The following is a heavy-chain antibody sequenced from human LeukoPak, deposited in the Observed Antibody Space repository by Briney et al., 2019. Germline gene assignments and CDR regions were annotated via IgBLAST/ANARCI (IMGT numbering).Heavy chain of an antibody. CDR3: ARSERLLEWPLGAFDI. Sequence: PSETLSLTCTVSGGSLSSHYWSWIRQPPGKGLEWIGYIYFSGSTNYNPSLKSRVTISVDTSKNQFSLKLSSVTAADTAVYYCARSERLLEWPLGAFDIWGQGTMVTVSS. D-gene: IGHD3-3*01. CDR1: GGSLSSHY. CDR2: IYFSGST. V-gene: IGHV4-59*08. J-gene: IGHJ3*02.